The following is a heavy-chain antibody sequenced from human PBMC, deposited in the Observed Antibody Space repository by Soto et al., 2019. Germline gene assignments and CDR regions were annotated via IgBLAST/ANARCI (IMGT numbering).Heavy chain of an antibody. CDR3: ARVRYGDFSYQY. V-gene: IGHV1-2*02. Sequence: VQLVQSGAEVRKPGASVKISCKASGYTFTAFHMHWVRQAPGQGLEWMGWINPDSGDSEDGQKFQGRVTLTKDTSITTAYMELSRLTSDDTAIYYCARVRYGDFSYQYWGQGTPVSVSS. CDR2: INPDSGDS. D-gene: IGHD4-17*01. CDR1: GYTFTAFH. J-gene: IGHJ4*02.